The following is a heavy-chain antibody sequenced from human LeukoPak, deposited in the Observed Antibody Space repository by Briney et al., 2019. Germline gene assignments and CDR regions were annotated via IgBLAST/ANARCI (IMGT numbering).Heavy chain of an antibody. J-gene: IGHJ4*02. Sequence: QPGGSLRLSCAASGFTFSSYGMHWVRQAPGKGLEGVAFIRYDGSNKYYADSVKGRFTISRDNSKTTLYLQMNSLRAEDTAVYYCAKPVARTSYGYSGTDSWGQGTLVTVSS. CDR2: IRYDGSNK. CDR1: GFTFSSYG. CDR3: AKPVARTSYGYSGTDS. D-gene: IGHD5-18*01. V-gene: IGHV3-30*02.